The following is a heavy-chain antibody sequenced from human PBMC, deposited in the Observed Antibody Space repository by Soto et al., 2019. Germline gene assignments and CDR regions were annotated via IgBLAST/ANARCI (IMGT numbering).Heavy chain of an antibody. D-gene: IGHD3-10*01. CDR2: ISWSSGSI. J-gene: IGHJ6*02. V-gene: IGHV3-9*01. CDR1: GFTFDDYA. CDR3: AKGYGSGTMAGMDV. Sequence: ALKLSCAASGFTFDDYAMHWVRQAPGKGLEWVSGISWSSGSIGYADSVKGRFTISRDNAKNSLYLQMNSLRAEDTALYYCAKGYGSGTMAGMDVWGQGTTVTVSS.